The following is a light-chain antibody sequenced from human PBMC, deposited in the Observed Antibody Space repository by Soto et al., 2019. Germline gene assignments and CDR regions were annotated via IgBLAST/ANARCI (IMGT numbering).Light chain of an antibody. CDR1: SSDVGGYNY. J-gene: IGLJ1*01. V-gene: IGLV2-11*01. CDR2: DVN. Sequence: QSALTQPRSVSGSPGQSVTISCTGTSSDVGGYNYVSWYQQHPGRAPKLMIYDVNSRPAGVPDRFSGSNSGNTASLTISGLQAEDEADYYCCSYAGSYTYVFGTGTKLTVL. CDR3: CSYAGSYTYV.